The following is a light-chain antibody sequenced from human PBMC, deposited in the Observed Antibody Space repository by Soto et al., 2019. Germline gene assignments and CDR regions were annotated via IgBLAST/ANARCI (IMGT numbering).Light chain of an antibody. CDR1: QSVSSNY. Sequence: EIVLTQSPGTLSLSPGERATLSCRASQSVSSNYLAWYQQKPGQAPRLLIYGASSRATGIPDRFSGSGSGTDVTLTISRLEPEDCAVYYCQQYGSSPLYTFGQGTKLEIK. CDR3: QQYGSSPLYT. V-gene: IGKV3-20*01. J-gene: IGKJ2*01. CDR2: GAS.